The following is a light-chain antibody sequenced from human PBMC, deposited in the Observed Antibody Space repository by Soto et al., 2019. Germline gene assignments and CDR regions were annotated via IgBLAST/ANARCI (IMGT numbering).Light chain of an antibody. CDR1: QGFXSN. CDR3: QQYYNWPRT. Sequence: DIVMTQSPATLSVSPGERATLSCRASQGFXSNVAWYQLEPGQAPSVRXYAASTRATGIPARRSGSGSGTEFTLTISGMQSEDFAVYYCQQYYNWPRTFGQGTKVEI. V-gene: IGKV3-15*01. J-gene: IGKJ1*01. CDR2: AAS.